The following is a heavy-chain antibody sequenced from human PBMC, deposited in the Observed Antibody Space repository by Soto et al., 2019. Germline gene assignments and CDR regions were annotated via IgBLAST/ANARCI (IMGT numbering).Heavy chain of an antibody. Sequence: QVQLVQSGAEVKKPGASVKVSCKASGYTFTSYGLSWVRQAPGQGLEWMGRISAYNYKTNYVQKLQGRVTMTTDTSTSTASMELRSLRSYDTAVYYCARVVGALGHWFDPWGQGTLVTVSS. CDR1: GYTFTSYG. CDR2: ISAYNYKT. V-gene: IGHV1-18*01. D-gene: IGHD1-26*01. J-gene: IGHJ5*02. CDR3: ARVVGALGHWFDP.